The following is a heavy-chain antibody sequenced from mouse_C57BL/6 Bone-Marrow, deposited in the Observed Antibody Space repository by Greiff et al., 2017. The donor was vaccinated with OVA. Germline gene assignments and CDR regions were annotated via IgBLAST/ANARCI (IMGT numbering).Heavy chain of an antibody. J-gene: IGHJ3*01. D-gene: IGHD3-3*01. CDR1: GYTFTDYY. CDR3: ARWGRGFAY. CDR2: INPYNGGP. V-gene: IGHV1-19*01. Sequence: VQLKQSGPVLVKPGASVKMSCKASGYTFTDYYMNWVKQSHGKSLEWIGVINPYNGGPSYNQKFKGKATLTVDKSSSTAYMELNSLTSEDSAVYYCARWGRGFAYWGQGTLVTVSA.